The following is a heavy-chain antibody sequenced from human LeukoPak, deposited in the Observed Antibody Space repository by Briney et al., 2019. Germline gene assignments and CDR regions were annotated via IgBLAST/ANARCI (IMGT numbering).Heavy chain of an antibody. Sequence: PSETLSLTCTVSGGSVSSGNYYWSWIRQPPGKGLEWIGYIHHSGSTNYNPSLKSRVTVSVDTSKNQFSLKLNSVTAADTAVYYCARDFGYGDVSFDIWGQGTMVTVSS. V-gene: IGHV4-61*01. J-gene: IGHJ3*02. D-gene: IGHD4-17*01. CDR3: ARDFGYGDVSFDI. CDR2: IHHSGST. CDR1: GGSVSSGNYY.